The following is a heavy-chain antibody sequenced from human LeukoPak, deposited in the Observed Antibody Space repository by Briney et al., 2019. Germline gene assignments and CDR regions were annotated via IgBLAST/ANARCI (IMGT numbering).Heavy chain of an antibody. V-gene: IGHV1-2*02. CDR2: INPNSGGT. J-gene: IGHJ5*02. CDR3: ARDGLEYSCSFGGNWFDP. D-gene: IGHD6-6*01. CDR1: GYTFTGYY. Sequence: ASVKVSCKASGYTFTGYYMHWVRQAPGQGLEWMGWINPNSGGTNYAQKFQGRVTMTRDTSISTAYMELSRLRSDDTAVYYCARDGLEYSCSFGGNWFDPWGQGTLVTVSS.